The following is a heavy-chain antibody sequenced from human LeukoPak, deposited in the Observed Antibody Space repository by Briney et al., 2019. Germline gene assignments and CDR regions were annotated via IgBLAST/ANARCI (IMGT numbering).Heavy chain of an antibody. V-gene: IGHV4-59*01. CDR1: GGSISSNY. D-gene: IGHD3-3*01. CDR2: IYYSGST. J-gene: IGHJ3*02. Sequence: PSETLSLTCTVSGGSISSNYGTGFRQPPGKGREWIGYIYYSGSTKYKPSLKSRVTISVDTSKNQFSLKLGSVTAADTAVYYCARGRFLDAFDIWGQGTMVTVSS. CDR3: ARGRFLDAFDI.